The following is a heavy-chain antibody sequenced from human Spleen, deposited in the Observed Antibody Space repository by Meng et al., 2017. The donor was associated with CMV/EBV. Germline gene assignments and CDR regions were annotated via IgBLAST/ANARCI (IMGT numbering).Heavy chain of an antibody. D-gene: IGHD5-18*01. J-gene: IGHJ6*02. CDR1: GYIFSSHW. CDR3: ARMQLGGYYGMDV. Sequence: GESLKISCQASGYIFSSHWIGWVRQMPGKGLEWMGIIYPADADTKYSPSFQGQVSISADRSISTTYLQWNSVKTSDTAMYYCARMQLGGYYGMDVWGQGTTVTSP. V-gene: IGHV5-51*01. CDR2: IYPADADT.